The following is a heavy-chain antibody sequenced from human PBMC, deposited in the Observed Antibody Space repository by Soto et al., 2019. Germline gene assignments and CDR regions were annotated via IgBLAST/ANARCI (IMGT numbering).Heavy chain of an antibody. CDR1: GFTFSTYA. D-gene: IGHD3-10*01. CDR3: TEISRGYGSWGSFGS. V-gene: IGHV3-23*01. J-gene: IGHJ5*01. CDR2: ISASGDIT. Sequence: GGSLRLSCAASGFTFSTYAMTWVRQAPGKGLEWISAISASGDITYYADSVKGRFTISRDTSNNALYLQMDSLRPEDTAVYYCTEISRGYGSWGSFGSWGQGTLVTVSS.